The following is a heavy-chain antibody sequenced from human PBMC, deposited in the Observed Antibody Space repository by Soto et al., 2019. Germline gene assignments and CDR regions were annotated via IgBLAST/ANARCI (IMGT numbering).Heavy chain of an antibody. CDR3: ARYFDWPSGFDI. CDR2: INYGGST. D-gene: IGHD3-9*01. Sequence: SVTLSLTCAIWCCSITGNYWRWIRQPPGKRLEWIGYINYGGSTNYNPSLKSRVTISVDTSKKQFSLNLGSVTAADTAVYYCARYFDWPSGFDILGRGTMVT. CDR1: CCSITGNY. J-gene: IGHJ3*02. V-gene: IGHV4-59*01.